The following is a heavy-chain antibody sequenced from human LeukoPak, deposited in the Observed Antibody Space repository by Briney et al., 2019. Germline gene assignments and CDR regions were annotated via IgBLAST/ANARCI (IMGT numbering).Heavy chain of an antibody. CDR2: TKTDGTAE. Sequence: GGSLLRSSSASGFSFRNYWMGWVRRAAGKGREWVDNTKTDGTAEYYADSVRGRLTTSRDNANNFLYLQMNSLRGEDTAVYYCARDGGLHTNFDYWGQGTLVTVSS. V-gene: IGHV3-7*01. D-gene: IGHD2-15*01. CDR1: GFSFRNYW. CDR3: ARDGGLHTNFDY. J-gene: IGHJ4*02.